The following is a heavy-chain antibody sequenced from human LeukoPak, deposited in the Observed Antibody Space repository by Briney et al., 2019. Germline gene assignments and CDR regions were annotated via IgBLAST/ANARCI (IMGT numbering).Heavy chain of an antibody. V-gene: IGHV3-53*01. CDR1: GFTFSSYA. CDR2: IYSDGNT. Sequence: PGGSLRLSCAASGFTFSSYAMSWVRQAPGKGLEWVSVIYSDGNTYYADSAKGRFTISRDKSKNTLFLQMSSLRAEDTAVYYCARGDDYSDGSGYHFEYWGQGNLVTVSS. J-gene: IGHJ4*02. D-gene: IGHD3-22*01. CDR3: ARGDDYSDGSGYHFEY.